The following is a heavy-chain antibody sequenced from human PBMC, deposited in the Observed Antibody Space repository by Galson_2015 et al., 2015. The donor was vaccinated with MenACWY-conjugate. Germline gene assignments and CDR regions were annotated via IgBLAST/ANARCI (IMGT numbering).Heavy chain of an antibody. CDR3: ARTRSIAPSGAHFEY. CDR2: INPKSGGA. Sequence: SVKVSCKGSGYTFTDYYIHWVRQAPGQGLEWMGWINPKSGGAKFSQELQGWVTLTRDTSINTAYMELSRLKSDDTAIYYCARTRSIAPSGAHFEYWGQGTLITVSS. CDR1: GYTFTDYY. D-gene: IGHD6-13*01. V-gene: IGHV1-2*04. J-gene: IGHJ4*02.